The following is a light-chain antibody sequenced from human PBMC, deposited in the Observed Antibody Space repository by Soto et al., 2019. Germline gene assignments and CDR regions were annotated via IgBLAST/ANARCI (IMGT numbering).Light chain of an antibody. J-gene: IGKJ1*01. V-gene: IGKV1-17*01. Sequence: DIQMTQSPSSLSASVGDRVTIACRASQDSGNDLGWFQQIPGKAPKRLIYGASGLESGVPSRFSGSGSGTEFTLTISSLQPEDFATYYCLQHNGFPWTFGQGTKVDI. CDR2: GAS. CDR1: QDSGND. CDR3: LQHNGFPWT.